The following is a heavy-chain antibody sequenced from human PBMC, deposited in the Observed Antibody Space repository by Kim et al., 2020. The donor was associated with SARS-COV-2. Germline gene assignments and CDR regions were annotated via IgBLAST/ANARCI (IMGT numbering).Heavy chain of an antibody. Sequence: SETLSLTCTVSGGSISSGGYYWSWIRQHPGKGLEWIGYTYYSGSTYYNPSLKSRVTISVDTSKNQFSLKLSSVTAADTAVYYCARDLGDYIWGSYRSPDNYCYYYYMDVWGKRTTVTVSS. V-gene: IGHV4-31*03. CDR1: GGSISSGGYY. CDR2: TYYSGST. J-gene: IGHJ6*03. CDR3: ARDLGDYIWGSYRSPDNYCYYYYMDV. D-gene: IGHD3-16*02.